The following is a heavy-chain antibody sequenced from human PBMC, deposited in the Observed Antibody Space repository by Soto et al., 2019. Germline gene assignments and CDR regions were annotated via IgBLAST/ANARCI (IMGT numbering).Heavy chain of an antibody. J-gene: IGHJ5*02. CDR2: ISSSSTI. CDR1: GFTFSSYS. D-gene: IGHD2-2*01. Sequence: GGSLRLSCAASGFTFSSYSMNWVRQAPGKGLEWVSYISSSSTIYYADSVKGRFTISRDNAKNSLYLQMNSLRAEDTAVYYCARGPTYIVVVPAPDLLDPWGQGTLVTVSS. CDR3: ARGPTYIVVVPAPDLLDP. V-gene: IGHV3-48*01.